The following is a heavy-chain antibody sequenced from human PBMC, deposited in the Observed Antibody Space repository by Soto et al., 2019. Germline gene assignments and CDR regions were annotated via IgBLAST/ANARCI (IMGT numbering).Heavy chain of an antibody. CDR2: IYYSGST. CDR1: GGSISSGGYY. Sequence: KASETLSLTCTVSGGSISSGGYYWSWIRQHPGKGLEWIGYIYYSGSTYYNPSLKSRVTISVDTSKNQFSLKLSSVTAADTAVYYCARDGATAYNWFDPWGQGTLVTVSS. D-gene: IGHD4-4*01. V-gene: IGHV4-31*03. CDR3: ARDGATAYNWFDP. J-gene: IGHJ5*02.